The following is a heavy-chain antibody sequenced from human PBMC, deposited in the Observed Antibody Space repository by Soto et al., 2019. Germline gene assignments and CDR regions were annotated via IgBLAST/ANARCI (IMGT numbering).Heavy chain of an antibody. V-gene: IGHV1-69*04. CDR3: ARDDCSSTSCYGYYFDY. D-gene: IGHD2-2*01. CDR1: GGTFSSYT. Sequence: SVKVSCKASGGTFSSYTISWVRQAPGQGLEWMGRIIPILDIANYAQKFQGRVTITADKSTSTAYMELSSLRSEDTAVYYCARDDCSSTSCYGYYFDYWGQGTLVTVSS. J-gene: IGHJ4*02. CDR2: IIPILDIA.